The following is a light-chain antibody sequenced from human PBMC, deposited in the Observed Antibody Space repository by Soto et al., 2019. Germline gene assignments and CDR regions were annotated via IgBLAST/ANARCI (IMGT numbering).Light chain of an antibody. CDR1: RSDIGRHA. Sequence: QSVLTQPPSTSGAPGQRVIISCLGSRSDIGRHAVNWYQHIPGTAPKLLVYSDTERPSGVPDRFSGSKSGTSASLAISGLQSEDEADYYCSSWDDSFNGHVVFGRGTKLTVL. CDR2: SDT. CDR3: SSWDDSFNGHVV. J-gene: IGLJ2*01. V-gene: IGLV1-44*01.